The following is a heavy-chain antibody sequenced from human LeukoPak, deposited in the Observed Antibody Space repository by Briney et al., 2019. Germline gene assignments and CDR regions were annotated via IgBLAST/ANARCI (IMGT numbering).Heavy chain of an antibody. CDR2: IIPIFGTA. D-gene: IGHD3-22*01. V-gene: IGHV1-69*05. J-gene: IGHJ5*02. CDR1: GGTFSSYA. CDR3: ARESDSSGYSNWFDP. Sequence: GASVKVSCKASGGTFSSYAISWVRQAPEQGLEWMGGIIPIFGTANYAQKFQGRVTITTDESTSTAYMELSSLRSEDTAVYYCARESDSSGYSNWFDPWGQGTLVTVSS.